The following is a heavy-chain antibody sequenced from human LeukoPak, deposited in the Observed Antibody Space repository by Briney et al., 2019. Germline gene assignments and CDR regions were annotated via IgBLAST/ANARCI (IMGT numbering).Heavy chain of an antibody. CDR1: GFTFSRYW. CDR3: ASSFPGIAVAGNSFSDY. V-gene: IGHV3-48*03. D-gene: IGHD6-19*01. CDR2: ISSSGSTI. J-gene: IGHJ4*02. Sequence: SGGSLRLACATSGFTFSRYWMHWVRQAPGKGLEWVSYISSSGSTIYYADSVKGRFTISRDNAKNSLYLQMNSLRAEDTAVYYCASSFPGIAVAGNSFSDYWGQGTLVTVSS.